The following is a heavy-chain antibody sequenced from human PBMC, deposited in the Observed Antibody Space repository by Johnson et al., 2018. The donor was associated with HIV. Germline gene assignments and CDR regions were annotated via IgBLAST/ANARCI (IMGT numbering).Heavy chain of an antibody. CDR1: GFTLSNNA. V-gene: IGHV3-30*04. CDR3: ARDQTYYYDTSGYQGAFDI. J-gene: IGHJ3*02. Sequence: VESGGGVVQPGRSLRLSCVASGFTLSNNAMHWVRQAPGKGLEWVAVISYDGSNKYYAHSVKGRFTISRDNARSTLYLQMNSLRPEDTAVYYCARDQTYYYDTSGYQGAFDIWGQGTMVSVSS. CDR2: ISYDGSNK. D-gene: IGHD3-22*01.